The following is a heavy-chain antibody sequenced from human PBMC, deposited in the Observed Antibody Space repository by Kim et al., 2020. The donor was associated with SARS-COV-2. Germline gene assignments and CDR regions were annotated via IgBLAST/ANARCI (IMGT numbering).Heavy chain of an antibody. Sequence: SVKVSCKASGGTFSSYAISWVRQAPGQGLEWMGGIIPIFGTANYAQKFQGRVTITADESTSTAYMKLSSLRSEDTAVYYCARDSTGTTGSDAFDIWGQGTMVTVSS. J-gene: IGHJ3*02. D-gene: IGHD1-7*01. CDR1: GGTFSSYA. CDR3: ARDSTGTTGSDAFDI. CDR2: IIPIFGTA. V-gene: IGHV1-69*13.